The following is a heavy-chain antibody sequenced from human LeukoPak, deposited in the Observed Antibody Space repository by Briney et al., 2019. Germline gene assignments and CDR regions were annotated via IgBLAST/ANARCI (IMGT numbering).Heavy chain of an antibody. CDR2: IYYSGST. Sequence: SQTLSLTCTVSGGSISSGDYYWSWIRQPPGKGLGWIGYIYYSGSTYYNPSLKSRVTVSVDTSNNQFSLKLSSVTAADTAVYYCARDRATYVWGSYRSRGSFDYWGQGTLVTVSS. CDR3: ARDRATYVWGSYRSRGSFDY. V-gene: IGHV4-30-4*08. CDR1: GGSISSGDYY. D-gene: IGHD3-16*02. J-gene: IGHJ4*02.